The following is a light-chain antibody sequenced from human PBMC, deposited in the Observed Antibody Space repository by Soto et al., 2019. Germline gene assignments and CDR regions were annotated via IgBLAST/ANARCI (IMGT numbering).Light chain of an antibody. J-gene: IGKJ4*01. CDR3: QQYNNWPLT. CDR2: DAS. Sequence: EVVMTQSPVTLSVSPGEGVTLSCRASQSVYSNLAWYQQKPGQAPRLLIYDASARATDIPARFSGSGSGTDFTLPVSRLQSEDFAVYYCQQYNNWPLTFGGGTKVEIK. CDR1: QSVYSN. V-gene: IGKV3-15*01.